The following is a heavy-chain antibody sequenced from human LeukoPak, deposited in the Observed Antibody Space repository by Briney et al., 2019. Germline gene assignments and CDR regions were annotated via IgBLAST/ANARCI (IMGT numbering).Heavy chain of an antibody. J-gene: IGHJ3*01. D-gene: IGHD5-12*01. Sequence: GGSLRLSCTASGFTSSSYEMNWVRQAPGKGLEWVSYIWSSGSPTHYADSVKGRFTISRDNAKNSLYLQMSSLRADDTAVYYCARELTDVAGDGLDVWGQGTMVTVSS. CDR2: IWSSGSPT. CDR3: ARELTDVAGDGLDV. V-gene: IGHV3-48*03. CDR1: GFTSSSYE.